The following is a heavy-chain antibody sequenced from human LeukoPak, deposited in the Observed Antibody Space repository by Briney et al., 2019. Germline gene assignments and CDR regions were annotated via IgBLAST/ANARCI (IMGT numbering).Heavy chain of an antibody. CDR3: ARVRLSIFGVVRPIDY. J-gene: IGHJ4*02. CDR1: GFTFSSYW. CDR2: INSDGSST. V-gene: IGHV3-74*01. Sequence: GGSLRLSCAASGFTFSSYWMHWVRQAPGKGLVWVSRINSDGSSTSYADSVKGRFTISRDNAKNTLYLQMNGLRAEDTAVYYCARVRLSIFGVVRPIDYWGQGTLVTVSS. D-gene: IGHD3-3*01.